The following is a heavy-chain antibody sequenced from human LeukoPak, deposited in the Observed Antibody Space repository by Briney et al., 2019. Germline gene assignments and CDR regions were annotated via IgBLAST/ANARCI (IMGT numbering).Heavy chain of an antibody. J-gene: IGHJ5*02. CDR2: IYPADSHT. Sequence: GESLKISCKASGYTFTNYWIGWVRQMPGKGLEWIGTIYPADSHTRYSPSFHGQVTISADKSISTAYLQWSSLRASDTGIYYCARRPASVGGGFDPWGQGTLVTVSS. V-gene: IGHV5-51*01. D-gene: IGHD2-2*01. CDR3: ARRPASVGGGFDP. CDR1: GYTFTNYW.